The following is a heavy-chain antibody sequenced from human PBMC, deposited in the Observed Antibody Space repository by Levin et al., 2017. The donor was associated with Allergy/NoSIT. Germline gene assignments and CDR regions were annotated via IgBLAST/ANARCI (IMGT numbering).Heavy chain of an antibody. CDR3: AKDSLHEEVSANFWYFDL. Sequence: GESLKISCAASGLTFSSYAVNWVRRAPGKGLEWVSVISGSGGSTFYADSVKGRFTISRDNSQNTVFLQMHRLRVEDTALYYCAKDSLHEEVSANFWYFDLWGRGTLVTVSS. V-gene: IGHV3-23*01. D-gene: IGHD2-15*01. J-gene: IGHJ2*01. CDR2: ISGSGGST. CDR1: GLTFSSYA.